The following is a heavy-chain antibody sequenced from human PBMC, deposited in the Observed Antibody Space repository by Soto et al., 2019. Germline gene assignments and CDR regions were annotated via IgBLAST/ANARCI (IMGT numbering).Heavy chain of an antibody. Sequence: GGSLRLSCAASGXPFSSYAMSWVRQPPGKGLEWVSSISVSGGSTYSAYYADSVRGRLTISRDDSRNTMYLQMSSLRAEDTAIYYCAKNYYFDSWGQGTLVTVSS. CDR3: AKNYYFDS. J-gene: IGHJ4*02. V-gene: IGHV3-23*01. CDR1: GXPFSSYA. CDR2: ISVSGGSTYSA.